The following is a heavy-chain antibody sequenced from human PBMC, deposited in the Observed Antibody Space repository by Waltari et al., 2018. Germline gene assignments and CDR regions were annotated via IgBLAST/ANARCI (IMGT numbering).Heavy chain of an antibody. CDR2: ISYEEGDR. Sequence: QAQLVESGGGVVQPGRSLRLSCGASGFKLRTFVMYWVRQAPGEGLGWGAVISYEEGDRYDADSVKGRFTIARDDPNNRGYLQMNRLRTEDTAVYYCARSPIDYYESSGYADYWGQGTLVTVSS. CDR3: ARSPIDYYESSGYADY. D-gene: IGHD3-22*01. J-gene: IGHJ4*02. CDR1: GFKLRTFV. V-gene: IGHV3-30*04.